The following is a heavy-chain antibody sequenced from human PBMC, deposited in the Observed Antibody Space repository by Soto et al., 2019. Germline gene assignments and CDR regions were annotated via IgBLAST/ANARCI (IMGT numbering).Heavy chain of an antibody. V-gene: IGHV4-34*01. CDR3: ARVGPRGWFDP. Sequence: QVQLQQWGAGLLKPSETLSLTCAVYGGSFSGYYWSWIRQPPGKGLEWIGEINHSGSTNYNPSLKSRVTISVDTSKNQFSLKLRSVTAADTAVYYCARVGPRGWFDPWGQGTLVTVSS. J-gene: IGHJ5*02. CDR1: GGSFSGYY. D-gene: IGHD3-10*01. CDR2: INHSGST.